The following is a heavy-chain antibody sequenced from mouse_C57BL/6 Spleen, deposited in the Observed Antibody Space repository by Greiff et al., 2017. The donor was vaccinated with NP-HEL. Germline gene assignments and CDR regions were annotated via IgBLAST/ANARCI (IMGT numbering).Heavy chain of an antibody. V-gene: IGHV5-6*01. CDR1: GFTFSSYG. J-gene: IGHJ2*01. CDR3: ARQKGYFDY. CDR2: ISSGGSYT. Sequence: EVHLVESGGDLVKPGGSLKLSCAASGFTFSSYGMSWVRQTPDKRLEWVATISSGGSYTYYPDSVKGRFTISRDNAKNTLYLQMSSLKSEDTAMYYCARQKGYFDYWGQGTTLTVSS.